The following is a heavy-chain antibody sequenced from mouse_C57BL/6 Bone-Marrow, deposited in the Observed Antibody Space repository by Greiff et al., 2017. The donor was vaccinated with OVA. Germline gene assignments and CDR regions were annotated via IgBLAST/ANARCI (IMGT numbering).Heavy chain of an antibody. CDR2: INPGSGGT. V-gene: IGHV1-54*01. D-gene: IGHD2-3*01. J-gene: IGHJ3*01. CDR1: GYAFTNYL. CDR3: ARDDGYPAWFAY. Sequence: VQLQQSGAELVRPGTSVKVSCKASGYAFTNYLIEWVKQRPGQGLEWIGVINPGSGGTNYNEKFKGKATLTADKSSSTAYMQLSSLTSEDSAVYVCARDDGYPAWFAYWGQGTLVTVSA.